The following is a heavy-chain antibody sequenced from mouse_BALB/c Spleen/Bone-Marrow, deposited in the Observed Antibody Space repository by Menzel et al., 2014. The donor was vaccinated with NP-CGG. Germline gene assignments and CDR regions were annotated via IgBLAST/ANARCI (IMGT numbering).Heavy chain of an antibody. CDR1: GYTLTDYY. CDR3: AMGVRLYWYFDV. Sequence: VQLQQSGPELVKPGASVKMSCKASGYTLTDYYMKWVKQSHGESLEWIGDINPINGDTFYNQKFKGKATLTVDKSSSTAYMQLDSLTSEDSAVYYCAMGVRLYWYFDVWGAGTTVTVSS. J-gene: IGHJ1*01. CDR2: INPINGDT. D-gene: IGHD2-14*01. V-gene: IGHV1-26*01.